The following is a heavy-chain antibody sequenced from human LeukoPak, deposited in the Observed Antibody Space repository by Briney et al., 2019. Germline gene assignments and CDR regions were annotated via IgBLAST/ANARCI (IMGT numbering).Heavy chain of an antibody. D-gene: IGHD3-10*01. Sequence: SETLSLTCSVSGGSVSSGSYYRSWIRQPPGKGLEWMGYIYYSGSANYNPSFKSRVTISVDTSKNQFSLKLSSVTAVDTAVYYCARESYYGSGSSDYWGQGTLVTVSS. CDR3: ARESYYGSGSSDY. CDR1: GGSVSSGSYY. J-gene: IGHJ4*02. CDR2: IYYSGSA. V-gene: IGHV4-61*01.